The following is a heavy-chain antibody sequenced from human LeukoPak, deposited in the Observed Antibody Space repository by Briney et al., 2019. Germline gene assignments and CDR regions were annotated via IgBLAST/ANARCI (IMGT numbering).Heavy chain of an antibody. J-gene: IGHJ4*02. Sequence: PGGSLRLSCAASGFTFSSYAMHWVRQAPGKGLEWVAVISYDGSNKYYADSVKGRFTISRDNSKNTLYLQMNSLRAEDTAVYYCASIYGDYVYYWGQGTLVTVSS. CDR3: ASIYGDYVYY. CDR2: ISYDGSNK. D-gene: IGHD4-17*01. CDR1: GFTFSSYA. V-gene: IGHV3-30-3*01.